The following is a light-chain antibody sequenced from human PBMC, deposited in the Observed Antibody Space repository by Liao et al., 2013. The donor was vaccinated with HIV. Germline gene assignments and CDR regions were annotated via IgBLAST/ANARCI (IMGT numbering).Light chain of an antibody. J-gene: IGLJ1*01. V-gene: IGLV3-21*04. Sequence: SYELTQPPSVSVAPGKTARITCGGNNIGSKSVHWYQQKAGQAPTLVIYYDSDRPSGIPERFSGSNSGNTATLTISRVEAGDEADYYCQVWDSSSDHHVFGTGTKVTVL. CDR1: NIGSKS. CDR3: QVWDSSSDHHV. CDR2: YDS.